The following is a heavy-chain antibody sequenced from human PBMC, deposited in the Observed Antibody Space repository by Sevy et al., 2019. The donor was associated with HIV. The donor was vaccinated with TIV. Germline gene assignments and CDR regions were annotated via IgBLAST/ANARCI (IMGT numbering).Heavy chain of an antibody. CDR3: ARNLVDTAMGWFDP. D-gene: IGHD5-18*01. V-gene: IGHV1-18*01. J-gene: IGHJ5*02. CDR2: ISAYNGNT. Sequence: ASVKVSCKASGYTFTSYGISWVRQAPGQGLEWMGWISAYNGNTNYAQMLQGRVTMTTDTSTSTAYMELRSLRSDDTAVYYCARNLVDTAMGWFDPWGQGTLVTVSS. CDR1: GYTFTSYG.